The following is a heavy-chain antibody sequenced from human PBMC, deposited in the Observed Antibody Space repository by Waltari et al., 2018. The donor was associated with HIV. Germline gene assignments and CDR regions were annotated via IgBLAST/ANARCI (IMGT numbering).Heavy chain of an antibody. CDR2: ISGNGDNV. Sequence: EVHLLESGGALVQPGGSLRLSCAASGLTFDNYAMSWVRQTPGKGRGWVATISGNGDNVFRAGSVKGRFLISRDNSKNTLYLHLSSLRAEDTAVYYCAKGIERVPAAMSHDSWGQGTLVTVSS. CDR1: GLTFDNYA. J-gene: IGHJ4*02. V-gene: IGHV3-23*01. D-gene: IGHD2-2*01. CDR3: AKGIERVPAAMSHDS.